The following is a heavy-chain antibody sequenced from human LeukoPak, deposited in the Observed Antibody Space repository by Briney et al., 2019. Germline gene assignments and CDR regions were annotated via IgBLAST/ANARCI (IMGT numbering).Heavy chain of an antibody. V-gene: IGHV4-59*01. CDR3: AREYGSGSYIDY. CDR1: GGSISSYY. Sequence: PSETLSLTCTVSGGSISSYYWSWIRQPPGKGLERIGYIYYSGSTNYNPSLKSRVTISVDTSKNQFSLKLSSVTAADTAVYYCAREYGSGSYIDYWGQGTLVTVSS. CDR2: IYYSGST. D-gene: IGHD3-10*01. J-gene: IGHJ4*02.